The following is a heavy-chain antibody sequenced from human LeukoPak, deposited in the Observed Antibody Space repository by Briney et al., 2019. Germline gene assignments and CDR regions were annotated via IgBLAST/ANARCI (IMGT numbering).Heavy chain of an antibody. Sequence: PSETLSLTCTVSGGSISSYYWSWIRQPPGKGLEWIGYIYYSGSTNYNPSLKSRVTISVDTSKNRFSLKLSSVTAADTAVYYCARVLTELSYYYYMDVWGKGTTVTVSS. CDR1: GGSISSYY. J-gene: IGHJ6*03. CDR3: ARVLTELSYYYYMDV. CDR2: IYYSGST. D-gene: IGHD1-14*01. V-gene: IGHV4-59*01.